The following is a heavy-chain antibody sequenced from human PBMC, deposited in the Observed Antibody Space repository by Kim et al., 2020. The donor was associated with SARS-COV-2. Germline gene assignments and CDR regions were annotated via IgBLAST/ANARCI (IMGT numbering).Heavy chain of an antibody. Sequence: SETLSLTCTVSGGSISSYYWSWIRQPAGKGLEWIGRIYTSGSTNYNPSLKSRVTMSVDTSKNQFSLKLSSVTAADTAVYYCARAGYSSGWYGLRGSLVGNWFDPWGQGTLVTVSS. D-gene: IGHD6-19*01. CDR3: ARAGYSSGWYGLRGSLVGNWFDP. CDR1: GGSISSYY. V-gene: IGHV4-4*07. J-gene: IGHJ5*02. CDR2: IYTSGST.